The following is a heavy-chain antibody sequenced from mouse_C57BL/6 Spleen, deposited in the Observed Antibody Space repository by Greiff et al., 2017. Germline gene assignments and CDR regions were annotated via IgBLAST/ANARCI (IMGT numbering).Heavy chain of an antibody. V-gene: IGHV1-59*01. Sequence: VQLQQSGAELVRPGTSVKLSCKASGYTFTSYWMHWVKQRPGQGLEWIGVIDPSDSYTNYNQKFKGKATLTVDTSSSTAYMQLSSLTSEDSAVYYCARFNPGDYWGQGTTLTVSS. CDR1: GYTFTSYW. CDR3: ARFNPGDY. J-gene: IGHJ2*01. CDR2: IDPSDSYT.